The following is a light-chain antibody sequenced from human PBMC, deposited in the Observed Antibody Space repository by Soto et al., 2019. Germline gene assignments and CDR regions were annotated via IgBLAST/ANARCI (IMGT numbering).Light chain of an antibody. CDR2: EVS. CDR1: GSDVGGYNY. J-gene: IGLJ2*01. CDR3: SSYTSSSTVV. Sequence: QSALTQPASVSGSPGQSITNSCTGTGSDVGGYNYVSWYQQHPGKAPKLMIYEVSNRPSGVSNRFSGSKSGNTASLTISGLQAEDEADYYCSSYTSSSTVVFGGGTKLTVL. V-gene: IGLV2-14*01.